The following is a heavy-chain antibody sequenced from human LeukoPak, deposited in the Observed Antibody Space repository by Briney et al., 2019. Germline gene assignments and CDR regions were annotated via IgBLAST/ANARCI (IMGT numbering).Heavy chain of an antibody. V-gene: IGHV3-23*01. CDR3: AKGVGESGGWFFDY. D-gene: IGHD1-26*01. CDR2: ISGSGDST. CDR1: GFTFGSYA. J-gene: IGHJ4*02. Sequence: GGSLRLSCAASGFTFGSYAMSWVRQAPVKGLEWVSTISGSGDSTYYADSVKGRFTISRDNSKNTLYLQMNSLRAEDTAVYYCAKGVGESGGWFFDYWGREPLVTVS.